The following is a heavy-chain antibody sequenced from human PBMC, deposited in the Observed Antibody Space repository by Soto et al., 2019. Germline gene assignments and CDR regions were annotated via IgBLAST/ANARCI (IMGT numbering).Heavy chain of an antibody. D-gene: IGHD3-9*01. CDR2: IDWDDDK. J-gene: IGHJ4*02. CDR3: ARGRYYDILTGYYYFDY. Sequence: SGPTLVKPTQTLTLTCTFSGFSLSTSGMCVSWIRQPPGKALEWLARIDWDDDKYYSTSLKTRLTISKDTSKNQVVLTMTNMDPVDTATYYCARGRYYDILTGYYYFDYWGQGTLVTVSS. CDR1: GFSLSTSGMC. V-gene: IGHV2-70*11.